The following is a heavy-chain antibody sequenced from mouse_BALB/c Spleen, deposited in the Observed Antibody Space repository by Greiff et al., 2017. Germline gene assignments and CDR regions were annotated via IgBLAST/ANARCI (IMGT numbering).Heavy chain of an antibody. J-gene: IGHJ3*01. CDR2: INPSSGYT. Sequence: QVQLQQSGAELARPGASVKMSCKASGYTFTSYTMHWVKQRPGQGLEWIGYINPSSGYTNYNQKFKDKATLTADKSSSTAYMQLSSLTSEDSAVYYCARSGVWFPFAYWGQGTLVTVSA. CDR1: GYTFTSYT. CDR3: ARSGVWFPFAY. V-gene: IGHV1-4*01. D-gene: IGHD2-10*02.